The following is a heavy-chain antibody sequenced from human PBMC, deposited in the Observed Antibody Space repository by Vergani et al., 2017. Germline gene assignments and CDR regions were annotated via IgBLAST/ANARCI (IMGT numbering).Heavy chain of an antibody. CDR2: ISWNSGSI. J-gene: IGHJ3*02. D-gene: IGHD3-22*01. Sequence: EVQLVESGGGLIQPGGSLRLSCAASGFTFDDYAMHWVRQAPGKGLEWVSGISWNSGSIGYADSVKGRFTISRDNAKNSLYLQMNSLRAEDTALYYCAKGLYYYDSSGYDAFDIWGQGTMVTVSS. CDR1: GFTFDDYA. CDR3: AKGLYYYDSSGYDAFDI. V-gene: IGHV3-9*01.